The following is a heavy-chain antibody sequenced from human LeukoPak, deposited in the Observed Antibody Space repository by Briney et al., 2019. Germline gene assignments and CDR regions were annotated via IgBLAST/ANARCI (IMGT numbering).Heavy chain of an antibody. J-gene: IGHJ4*02. CDR2: IYYSGST. CDR3: ATNTGGSGWYGGYYFAY. V-gene: IGHV4-59*01. CDR1: GGSISRYY. D-gene: IGHD6-19*01. Sequence: SETLSLTCTVSGGSISRYYWSWIRQPPGKGLEWMGDIYYSGSTNYNPSLKSRVTISVDTSKNQFSLKLSSVTAADRAVYYCATNTGGSGWYGGYYFAYWGQGTLVTVSS.